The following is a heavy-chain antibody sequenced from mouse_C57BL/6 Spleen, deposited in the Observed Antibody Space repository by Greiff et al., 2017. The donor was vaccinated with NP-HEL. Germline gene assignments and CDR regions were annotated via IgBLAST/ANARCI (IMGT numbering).Heavy chain of an antibody. CDR1: GYTFTSYW. D-gene: IGHD1-1*01. J-gene: IGHJ2*01. CDR2: IDPSASYT. V-gene: IGHV1-50*01. Sequence: QVQLQQPGAELVKPGASVKLSCKASGYTFTSYWMQWVKQRPGQGLEWIGEIDPSASYTNYNQKFKGKATLTVDTSSSTAYMQLSSLTSEDSAVYYCARDYYGSKYYFEYGGKGTTLTVSS. CDR3: ARDYYGSKYYFEY.